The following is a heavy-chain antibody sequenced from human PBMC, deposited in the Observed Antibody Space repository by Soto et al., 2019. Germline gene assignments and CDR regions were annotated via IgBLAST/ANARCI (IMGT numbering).Heavy chain of an antibody. CDR2: IIPIFGTA. CDR3: ARDLANCGGDCYSPPPYYYYYGMDV. J-gene: IGHJ6*02. Sequence: SVKVSCKASGGTFSSYAISWVRQAPGQGLEWMGGIIPIFGTANYAQKFQGRVTITADESTSTAYMELSSLRSEDTAVYYCARDLANCGGDCYSPPPYYYYYGMDVWGQGTTVTVS. V-gene: IGHV1-69*13. D-gene: IGHD2-21*02. CDR1: GGTFSSYA.